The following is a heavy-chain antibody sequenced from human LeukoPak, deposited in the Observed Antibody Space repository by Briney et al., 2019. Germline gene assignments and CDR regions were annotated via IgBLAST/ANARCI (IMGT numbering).Heavy chain of an antibody. D-gene: IGHD6-13*01. V-gene: IGHV4-59*12. CDR1: GGSISSYY. CDR3: ARDRGDSSWPGYYYGMDV. J-gene: IGHJ6*02. Sequence: SETLSLTCTVSGGSISSYYWSWIRQPPGKGLEWIGYIYYSGSTNYNPSLKSRVTISVDTSKNQFSLKLSSVTAADTAVYYCARDRGDSSWPGYYYGMDVWGQGTTVTVSS. CDR2: IYYSGST.